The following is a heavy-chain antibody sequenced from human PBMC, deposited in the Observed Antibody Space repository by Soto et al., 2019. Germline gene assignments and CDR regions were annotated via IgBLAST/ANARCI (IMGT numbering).Heavy chain of an antibody. Sequence: QVQLVQSGTEVKKPGSSVKVSCKASGGTFRSYAISWVRQAPGQGIEWMGWIIPLFDTSTYAQKFQGRVTITADESTSTAYSEVEILRHEDTAVYYCVRDFSRDYYTPSFKHDGMGVWGQGTTVTVSS. V-gene: IGHV1-69*01. CDR1: GGTFRSYA. CDR3: VRDFSRDYYTPSFKHDGMGV. D-gene: IGHD2-21*02. J-gene: IGHJ6*02. CDR2: IIPLFDTS.